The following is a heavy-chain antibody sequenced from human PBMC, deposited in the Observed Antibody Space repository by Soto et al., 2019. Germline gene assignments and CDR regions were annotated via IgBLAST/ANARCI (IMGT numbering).Heavy chain of an antibody. CDR3: ARGGYDYSNPFDY. J-gene: IGHJ4*02. CDR2: INQDGSEK. CDR1: GFTFNRYW. V-gene: IGHV3-7*04. Sequence: EVQLVESVGGLVQPGGSLRLSCAASGFTFNRYWMKWVRQAPGRGLEWMGNINQDGSEKHYVDSVKGRFTISRDNAKDSVYLQMNSLKAEDTAMYYCARGGYDYSNPFDYWGQGTLVTVSS. D-gene: IGHD4-4*01.